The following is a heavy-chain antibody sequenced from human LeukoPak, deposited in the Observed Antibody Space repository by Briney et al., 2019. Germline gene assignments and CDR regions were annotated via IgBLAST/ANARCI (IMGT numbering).Heavy chain of an antibody. CDR1: GFTFSSFW. Sequence: SGGSLRLSCTASGFTFSSFWMHWVRQAPGKGLVWVSRISTDRSSTSYADSVKGRFTISRDDAKNTLYLQMNSLRAEDTAMYYCARAGSDYDLWTGYYYYIAVWGKGTTVTVSS. V-gene: IGHV3-74*01. CDR3: ARAGSDYDLWTGYYYYIAV. D-gene: IGHD3-3*01. CDR2: ISTDRSST. J-gene: IGHJ6*03.